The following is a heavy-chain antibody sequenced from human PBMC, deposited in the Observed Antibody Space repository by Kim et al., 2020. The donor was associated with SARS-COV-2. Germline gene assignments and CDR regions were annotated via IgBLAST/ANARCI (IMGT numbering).Heavy chain of an antibody. CDR1: GGTFSSYA. CDR2: IIPIFGTA. J-gene: IGHJ5*02. V-gene: IGHV1-69*13. Sequence: SVKVSCKASGGTFSSYAISWVRQAPGQGLEWMGGIIPIFGTANYAQKFQGRVTITADESTSTAYMELSSLRSEDTAVYYCARTDNDFWSGYSGVNWFDPWGQGTLVTVSS. CDR3: ARTDNDFWSGYSGVNWFDP. D-gene: IGHD3-3*01.